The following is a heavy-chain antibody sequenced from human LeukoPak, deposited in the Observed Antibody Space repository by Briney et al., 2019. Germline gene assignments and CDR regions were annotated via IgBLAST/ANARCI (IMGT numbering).Heavy chain of an antibody. V-gene: IGHV4-34*01. D-gene: IGHD3-10*01. CDR1: GFTFSSYA. J-gene: IGHJ4*02. CDR2: INHSGST. Sequence: GSLRLSCAASGFTFSSYAMSWVRQPPGKGLEWIGEINHSGSTNYNPSLKSRVTISVDTSKNQFSLKLSSVTAADTGVYYCARGFYGSGSPTLDYWGQGTLVTVSS. CDR3: ARGFYGSGSPTLDY.